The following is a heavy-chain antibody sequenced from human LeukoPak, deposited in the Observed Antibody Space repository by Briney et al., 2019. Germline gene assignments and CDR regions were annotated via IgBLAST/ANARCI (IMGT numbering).Heavy chain of an antibody. CDR2: INPNSGGT. CDR3: ARDPGYCSGGSCFNWFDP. V-gene: IGHV1-2*02. D-gene: IGHD2-15*01. J-gene: IGHJ5*02. Sequence: ASVKVSCKASGYTFTGYYMHWVRQAPAQGLEWMGWINPNSGGTNYAQKFQGRVTMTRDTSISTAYMELSRLRSDDTAVYYCARDPGYCSGGSCFNWFDPWGQGTLVTVSS. CDR1: GYTFTGYY.